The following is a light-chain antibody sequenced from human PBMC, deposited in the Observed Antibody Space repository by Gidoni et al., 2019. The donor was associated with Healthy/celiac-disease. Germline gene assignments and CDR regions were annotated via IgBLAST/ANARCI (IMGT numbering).Light chain of an antibody. Sequence: ENQMTQSPSSLSASVGDRVTITCRASQSISSYLNWYQQKPGKAPKLLIYAASSFHSGVPSRFSVSGSGTDFTLTISSLQPAYFATSYCQQSYSTFWTFAQXTKVEIK. CDR3: QQSYSTFWT. CDR2: AAS. CDR1: QSISSY. J-gene: IGKJ1*01. V-gene: IGKV1-39*01.